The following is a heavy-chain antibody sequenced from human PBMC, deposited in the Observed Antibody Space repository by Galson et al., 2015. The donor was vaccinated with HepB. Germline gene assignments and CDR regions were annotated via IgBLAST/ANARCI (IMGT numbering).Heavy chain of an antibody. V-gene: IGHV3-21*01. CDR3: ARVGYGVRWFDP. CDR1: GFTFSNYS. CDR2: ISSSSSYI. J-gene: IGHJ5*02. D-gene: IGHD4-17*01. Sequence: SLRLSCAASGFTFSNYSMNWVRQAPGKGLEWVSAISSSSSYIYYADSVKGRFTISRDNAKNSRYLQMNSLRAEDTAVYYCARVGYGVRWFDPWGQGTLVTVSS.